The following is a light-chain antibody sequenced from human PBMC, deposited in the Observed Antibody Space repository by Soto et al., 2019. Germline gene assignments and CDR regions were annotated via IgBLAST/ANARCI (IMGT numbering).Light chain of an antibody. Sequence: EIVLTQSPGTLSLSPGDRATLSCRASQSVTANFLAWYQHKPGQAPRLLISGASSRATGIPDRFTGSGSGTDFTLTLSRLEPEDFAVYSCQQYGRLPWTFGQGTKVEI. J-gene: IGKJ1*01. CDR1: QSVTANF. V-gene: IGKV3-20*01. CDR3: QQYGRLPWT. CDR2: GAS.